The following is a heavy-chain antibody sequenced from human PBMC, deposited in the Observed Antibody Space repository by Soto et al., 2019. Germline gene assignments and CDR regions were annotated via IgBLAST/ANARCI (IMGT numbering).Heavy chain of an antibody. V-gene: IGHV4-34*01. J-gene: IGHJ6*03. CDR1: GGKFSDYD. CDR2: INHSGST. CDR3: ARGRGGYCSGGSGSMYYYYYYYLDV. Sequence: SQPLSLTCTVYGGKFSDYDWSRIRKPPGKGLEWIGEINHSGSTNYNPSLKSRVTISVDTSKNQFSLKLSSVTAADTAVYYCARGRGGYCSGGSGSMYYYYYYYLDVWGKGTTVTVSS. D-gene: IGHD2-15*01.